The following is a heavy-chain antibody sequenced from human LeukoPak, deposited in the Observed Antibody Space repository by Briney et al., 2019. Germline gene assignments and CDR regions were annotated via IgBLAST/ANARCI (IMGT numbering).Heavy chain of an antibody. V-gene: IGHV4-59*08. Sequence: SETLSLTCTVSGGSISSYYWSWIRQPPGKGLEGIGYIYYSGNTNYNPSLKSRVIISVNTSKNQFSLKLSSVTAADTAVYYCARFNGRRYMDVWGKGTTVTVSS. D-gene: IGHD4-17*01. CDR3: ARFNGRRYMDV. CDR2: IYYSGNT. CDR1: GGSISSYY. J-gene: IGHJ6*03.